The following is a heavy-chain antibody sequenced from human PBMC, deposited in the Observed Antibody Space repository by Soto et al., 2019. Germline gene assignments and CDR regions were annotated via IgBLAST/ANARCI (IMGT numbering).Heavy chain of an antibody. Sequence: EVQLVESGGGLVKPGRSLRLSCAASGFPFNNAWINWVRQVPGKGLEWVGRVKSKADGGSGDYAAPVKGRFVVSRDDSKDIVYLQMNSLKIEDTGVYYCTTDSRTTLPEIRFDYWGHGTQVTVSS. CDR2: VKSKADGGSG. J-gene: IGHJ4*01. CDR1: GFPFNNAW. CDR3: TTDSRTTLPEIRFDY. V-gene: IGHV3-15*07. D-gene: IGHD1-26*01.